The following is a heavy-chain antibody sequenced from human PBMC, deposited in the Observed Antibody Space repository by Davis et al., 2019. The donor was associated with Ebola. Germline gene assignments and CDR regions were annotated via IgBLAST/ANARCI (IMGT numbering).Heavy chain of an antibody. Sequence: PGGSLRLSCAASGFTFSSYAMHWVRQAPGKGLEWVAVISYDGSNKYYADSVKGRFSISRDNSKNTLFLQMNSLRPEDTAVYYCAPRGFSRPDKFYFESWGLGALVTVSS. J-gene: IGHJ4*02. D-gene: IGHD6-6*01. CDR2: ISYDGSNK. CDR3: APRGFSRPDKFYFES. V-gene: IGHV3-30-3*01. CDR1: GFTFSSYA.